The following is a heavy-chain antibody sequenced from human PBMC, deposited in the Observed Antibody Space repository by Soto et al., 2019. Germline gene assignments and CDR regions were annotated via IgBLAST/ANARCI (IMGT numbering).Heavy chain of an antibody. CDR3: AREGMTTVTTDDY. J-gene: IGHJ4*02. CDR1: GGSISSSSYY. V-gene: IGHV4-39*01. CDR2: IYYSGST. D-gene: IGHD4-17*01. Sequence: PSETLSLTCTVSGGSISSSSYYWGWIRQPPGKELEWIGSIYYSGSTYYNPSLKSRVTISVDTSKNQFSLKLSSVTAADTAVYYCAREGMTTVTTDDYWGQGTLVTVSS.